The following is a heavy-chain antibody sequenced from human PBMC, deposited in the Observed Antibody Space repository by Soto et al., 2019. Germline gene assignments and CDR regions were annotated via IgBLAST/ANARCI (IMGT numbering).Heavy chain of an antibody. Sequence: GGSLRLSCAASGFTFSNYWMSWVRQAPGKGLEWVANINPDGSDKYYVDSVKGRFTISRDNAKNSLYLQMNSLRVEDTAVYYCARGRVVSDYWGQGTLVTVSS. D-gene: IGHD3-3*01. CDR3: ARGRVVSDY. CDR2: INPDGSDK. V-gene: IGHV3-7*03. CDR1: GFTFSNYW. J-gene: IGHJ4*02.